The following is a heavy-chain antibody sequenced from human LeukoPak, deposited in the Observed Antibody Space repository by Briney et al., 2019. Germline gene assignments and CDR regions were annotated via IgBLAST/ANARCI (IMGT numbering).Heavy chain of an antibody. CDR1: GVTLKDHA. V-gene: IGHV3-30*18. CDR2: ISYDGNDK. D-gene: IGHD1-26*01. J-gene: IGHJ4*02. Sequence: TGGSLRLSCAGSGVTLKDHAMHWVRQAPGKGLEWVTVISYDGNDKYYADSVKGRFTISRDNSKNTLYLQMNSLRAEDTAIYYCAKGKGAWHHFDYWGQGTLVTVSS. CDR3: AKGKGAWHHFDY.